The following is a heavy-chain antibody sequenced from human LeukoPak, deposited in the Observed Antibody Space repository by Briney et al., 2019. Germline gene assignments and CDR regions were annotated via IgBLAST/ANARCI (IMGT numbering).Heavy chain of an antibody. V-gene: IGHV4-39*01. J-gene: IGHJ4*02. CDR2: MYYSGSA. CDR3: ARQSSYSSGWYFDY. CDR1: GGSVSDSRYY. Sequence: SETLSLTCTVSGGSVSDSRYYWGSIRQPPGKGLEWIGNMYYSGSANYNPSLKSRVTISIDTSKNQFSLKLNSVTAADTAVYYCARQSSYSSGWYFDYWGQGTLVTVSS. D-gene: IGHD6-19*01.